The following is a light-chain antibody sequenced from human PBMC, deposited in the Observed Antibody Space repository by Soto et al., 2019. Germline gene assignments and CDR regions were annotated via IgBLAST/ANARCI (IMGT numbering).Light chain of an antibody. J-gene: IGKJ1*01. CDR1: QSVSSN. Sequence: EIVMTQSPATLSVSPGERATLSCRASQSVSSNLAWYQKKPGQPPRLLIYGASTRATGIPARFSGSGSGTEFTLTISSLQSEDFAVYYCQQYDDWPATFGQGTKVDIK. CDR3: QQYDDWPAT. V-gene: IGKV3-15*01. CDR2: GAS.